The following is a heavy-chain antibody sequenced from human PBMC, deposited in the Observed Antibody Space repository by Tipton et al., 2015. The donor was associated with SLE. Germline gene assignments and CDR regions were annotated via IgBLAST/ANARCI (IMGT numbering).Heavy chain of an antibody. V-gene: IGHV4-59*01. CDR1: GFTFSSSW. CDR3: ARHVRGVAGWFDP. Sequence: LRLSCAASGFTFSSSWMNWVRQAPGRGLEWIGYISYSGSTNYNSSLKSRVTVSVDTSKNQFSLNLNSVTAADTAVYYCARHVRGVAGWFDPWGQGTLVTVSS. D-gene: IGHD3-10*01. CDR2: ISYSGST. J-gene: IGHJ5*02.